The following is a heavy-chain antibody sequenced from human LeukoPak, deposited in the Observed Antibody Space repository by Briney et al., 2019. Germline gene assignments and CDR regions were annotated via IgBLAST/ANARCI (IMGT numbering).Heavy chain of an antibody. CDR1: GYTFTSYD. V-gene: IGHV1-8*01. J-gene: IGHJ4*02. CDR3: ARRSRGSGSYRY. Sequence: ASVKVSCKASGYTFTSYDINWVRQATGQGLEWMGWMNPNSGSTGYAQKFQGRVTMTRNTSISTAYMELSSLRSEDTAVYYCARRSRGSGSYRYWGQGTLVIVSS. CDR2: MNPNSGST. D-gene: IGHD3-10*01.